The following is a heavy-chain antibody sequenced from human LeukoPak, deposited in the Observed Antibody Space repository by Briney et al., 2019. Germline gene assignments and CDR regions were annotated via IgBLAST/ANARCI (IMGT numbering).Heavy chain of an antibody. J-gene: IGHJ5*02. CDR1: GGSVSSGSYY. CDR2: INHSGST. CDR3: ARAPLRWQRWFDP. V-gene: IGHV4-39*07. D-gene: IGHD4-23*01. Sequence: SETLSLTCTVSGGSVSSGSYYWSWIRQPPGKGLEWIGEINHSGSTNYNPSLKSRVTISVDTSKNQFSLKLSSVTAADTAVYYCARAPLRWQRWFDPWGQGTLVTVSS.